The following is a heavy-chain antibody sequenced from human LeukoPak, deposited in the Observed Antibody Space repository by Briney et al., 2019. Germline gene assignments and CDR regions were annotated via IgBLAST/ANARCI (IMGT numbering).Heavy chain of an antibody. V-gene: IGHV3-23*01. CDR2: ISGSGGST. CDR3: AARPDYYGSGSVD. CDR1: GFPFSSYS. Sequence: GGSLRLSCAASGFPFSSYSMTWVRQAPGKGLEWVSTISGSGGSTFYADSVKGRFTVSRDNSKNTLYLQMNSLRVEDTAVYYCAARPDYYGSGSVDWGQGTLVTVSS. J-gene: IGHJ4*02. D-gene: IGHD3-10*01.